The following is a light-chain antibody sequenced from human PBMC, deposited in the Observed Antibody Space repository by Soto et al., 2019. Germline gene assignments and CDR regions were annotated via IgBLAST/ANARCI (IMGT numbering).Light chain of an antibody. CDR2: DAS. CDR3: QQHDILPIT. V-gene: IGKV3-11*01. CDR1: QSVSSY. J-gene: IGKJ5*01. Sequence: EVVLTQSPATLSLSPGERATLSCRASQSVSSYLAWYQQKPGQAPRLLIYDASNRATGIPARFSGSGSGTDFTLTISSLEPEDFALYYCQQHDILPITFGQGTRLE.